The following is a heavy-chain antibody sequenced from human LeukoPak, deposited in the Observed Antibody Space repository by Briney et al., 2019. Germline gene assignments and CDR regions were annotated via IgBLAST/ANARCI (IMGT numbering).Heavy chain of an antibody. J-gene: IGHJ4*02. CDR2: ISSGGNTI. Sequence: QPGGSLRLSCAASGFTFSSYEMNWVRQAPGKGLEWVSYISSGGNTIYYADSVKGRFTISRDNAKNSLYLQMNSLRAEDTAVYYCAREGTGMVSFDYWGRGTLVTVSS. V-gene: IGHV3-48*03. D-gene: IGHD5-18*01. CDR3: AREGTGMVSFDY. CDR1: GFTFSSYE.